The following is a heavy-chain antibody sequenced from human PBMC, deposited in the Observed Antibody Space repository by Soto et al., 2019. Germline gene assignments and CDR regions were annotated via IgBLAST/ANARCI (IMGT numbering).Heavy chain of an antibody. Sequence: GVSLRLSCAASGFTFGSYGMNWVRQAPGKGLEWVSYISSSSSTIYYADSVKGRFTISRDNAKNSLYLQMNSLRDEDTAVYYCARATPMVRGVIDYWGQGTLVTVSS. D-gene: IGHD3-10*01. J-gene: IGHJ4*02. CDR3: ARATPMVRGVIDY. CDR2: ISSSSSTI. V-gene: IGHV3-48*02. CDR1: GFTFGSYG.